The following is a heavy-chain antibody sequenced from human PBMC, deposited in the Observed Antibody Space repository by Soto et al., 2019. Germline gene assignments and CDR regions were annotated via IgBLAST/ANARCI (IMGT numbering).Heavy chain of an antibody. D-gene: IGHD6-19*01. CDR3: AREGKQWPVPTRAVQYGMDV. CDR2: IYYSGST. J-gene: IGHJ6*02. V-gene: IGHV4-59*12. Sequence: PSETLSLTCTVSGGSISSYYWSWIRQPPGKGLEWIGYIYYSGSTNYNPSLKSRVTISVDRSKNQFSLQLNSVTPEDTAVYYCAREGKQWPVPTRAVQYGMDVWGQGTTVTVSS. CDR1: GGSISSYY.